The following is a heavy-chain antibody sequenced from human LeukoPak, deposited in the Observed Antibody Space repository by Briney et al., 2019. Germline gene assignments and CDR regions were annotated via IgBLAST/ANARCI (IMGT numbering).Heavy chain of an antibody. CDR1: GGSISTYY. CDR2: IHYSECT. CDR3: ARDVYGDPFDY. J-gene: IGHJ4*02. V-gene: IGHV4-59*01. Sequence: PSETLSLTCTVSGGSISTYYWSWIRQPPGKGVEWIGYIHYSECTIYNPSLKSRVTISVDTSKNQFSLKLTSVTAADTAVYYCARDVYGDPFDYWGQGPLVTVSS. D-gene: IGHD4-17*01.